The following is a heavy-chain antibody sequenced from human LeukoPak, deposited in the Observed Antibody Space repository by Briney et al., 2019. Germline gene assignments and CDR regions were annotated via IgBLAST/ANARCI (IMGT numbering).Heavy chain of an antibody. CDR2: ISAFTDDK. CDR3: ARGVVRTEVFDY. CDR1: GYTSTSYG. V-gene: IGHV1-18*01. J-gene: IGHJ4*02. Sequence: ASVKVSCKASGYTSTSYGVNWVRQAPGQGLDWRGWISAFTDDKNYAQNLQDRVTMTIDTSTSTAYMELRSLRSDDTAVYYCARGVVRTEVFDYWGQGTLVTVSS. D-gene: IGHD3-10*01.